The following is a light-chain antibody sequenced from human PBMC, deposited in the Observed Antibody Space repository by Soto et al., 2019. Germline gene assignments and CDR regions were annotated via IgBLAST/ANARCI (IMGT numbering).Light chain of an antibody. J-gene: IGLJ1*01. Sequence: QSVLTQPASVSGSPGQSTTISCTGTSSDVGGYDYVSWYQQHPGRAPKLLIYGVSSRPSGVSDRFSGSKSGNTASLTISGLQAEDEADYFCASHTSTSSRVFGTGTKLTVL. CDR3: ASHTSTSSRV. V-gene: IGLV2-14*01. CDR1: SSDVGGYDY. CDR2: GVS.